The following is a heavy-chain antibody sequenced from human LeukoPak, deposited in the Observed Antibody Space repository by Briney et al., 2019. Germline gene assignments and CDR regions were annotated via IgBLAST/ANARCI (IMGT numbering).Heavy chain of an antibody. V-gene: IGHV3-7*01. CDR3: ATYTHWVAGDV. CDR2: IKKDGSVK. CDR1: GFSFSDSW. J-gene: IGHJ6*02. D-gene: IGHD7-27*01. Sequence: GGSLRLSCVASGFSFSDSWMGWVRQAPGKGLEWVADIKKDGSVKDYVDSVKGRFTISRDNAKNSLYLQMDRLRVEDTAVYYCATYTHWVAGDVWGQGTAVSVSS.